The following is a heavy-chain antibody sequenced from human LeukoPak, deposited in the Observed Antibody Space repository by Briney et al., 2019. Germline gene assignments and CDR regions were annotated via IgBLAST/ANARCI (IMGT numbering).Heavy chain of an antibody. D-gene: IGHD1-7*01. CDR3: ARDRITGTTENWFDP. J-gene: IGHJ5*02. Sequence: ASVKVSCKASGGTFSSYAISWVRQAPGQGLEWMGRIIPILGIANYAQKFQGRVTITADKSTSTAYMELSSLRSEDTAVYYCARDRITGTTENWFDPWGQGTLVTVSS. CDR1: GGTFSSYA. CDR2: IIPILGIA. V-gene: IGHV1-69*04.